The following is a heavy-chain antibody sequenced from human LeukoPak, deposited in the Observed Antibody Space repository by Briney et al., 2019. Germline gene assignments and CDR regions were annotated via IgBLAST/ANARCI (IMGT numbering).Heavy chain of an antibody. CDR2: INPSGGST. Sequence: ASVKVSCKASGGTFTSYYMHWVRQAPGQGLEWMGIINPSGGSTSYAQKFQGRVTMTRDTSTSTVYMELSSLRSEDTAVYYCARDRGYYDSSGYLHYWGQGTLVTVSS. CDR1: GGTFTSYY. D-gene: IGHD3-22*01. V-gene: IGHV1-46*01. J-gene: IGHJ4*02. CDR3: ARDRGYYDSSGYLHY.